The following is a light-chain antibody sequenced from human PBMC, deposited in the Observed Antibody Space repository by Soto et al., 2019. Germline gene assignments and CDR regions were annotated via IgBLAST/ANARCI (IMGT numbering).Light chain of an antibody. CDR3: AAWDDSLNGYV. CDR1: SSNIGSNP. J-gene: IGLJ1*01. V-gene: IGLV1-44*01. Sequence: QSVLTQPPSAPGTPGQRVTISCSGSSSNIGSNPVNWYQQLPGTAPKLLIYINTQRPSGVPDRFSGSKSGTSASLAISGLQSEDEADYYCAAWDDSLNGYVFGAGTKVTVL. CDR2: INT.